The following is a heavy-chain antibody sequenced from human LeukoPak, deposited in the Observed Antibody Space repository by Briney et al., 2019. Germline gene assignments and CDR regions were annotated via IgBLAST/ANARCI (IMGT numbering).Heavy chain of an antibody. V-gene: IGHV1-46*01. CDR3: ARATTYDILTGYFDY. D-gene: IGHD3-9*01. CDR1: GYTFTSYY. CDR2: INPSGGST. J-gene: IGHJ4*02. Sequence: ASVKVSCKASGYTFTSYYMHWVRQAPGQGLEWMGIINPSGGSTSYAQKFQGRVTMTRDTSTSTVYMELSSLRSEDTAVYYCARATTYDILTGYFDYWGQGTLVTVSS.